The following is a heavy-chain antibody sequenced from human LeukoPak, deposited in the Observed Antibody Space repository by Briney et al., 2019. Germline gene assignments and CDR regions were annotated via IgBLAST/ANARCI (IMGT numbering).Heavy chain of an antibody. Sequence: PGGSLRLSCAASGFTFSSYAMSWVRQVPGKGLEWVSAISGSGGSTHYADSVKGRFTISRDNAKNSLYLQMNSLRAEVTALYYCAKEVVTPPSAAFDIWGQGTMVTVSS. CDR3: AKEVVTPPSAAFDI. D-gene: IGHD4-23*01. V-gene: IGHV3-23*01. CDR2: ISGSGGST. CDR1: GFTFSSYA. J-gene: IGHJ3*02.